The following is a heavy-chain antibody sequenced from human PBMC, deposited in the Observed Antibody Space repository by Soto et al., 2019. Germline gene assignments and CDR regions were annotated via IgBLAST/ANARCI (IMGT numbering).Heavy chain of an antibody. CDR2: ISSGSSDT. CDR3: ARVAY. V-gene: IGHV3-21*01. J-gene: IGHJ4*02. Sequence: PGGSLSLSCESSGFTFSRFSMNWVRQVPGKGLEWVASISSGSSDTWYADSVKGRFIISRDNAQNSLFLQMNTLRPEDTAMYYCARVAYWGPGTQVTVSS. CDR1: GFTFSRFS.